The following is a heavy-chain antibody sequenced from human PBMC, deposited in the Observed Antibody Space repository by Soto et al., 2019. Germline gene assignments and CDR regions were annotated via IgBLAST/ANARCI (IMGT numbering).Heavy chain of an antibody. J-gene: IGHJ6*02. CDR2: IVVGSGNT. CDR3: AAVGWPSTPYYYGMDV. CDR1: GFTFTSSA. V-gene: IGHV1-58*02. Sequence: ASVKVSCKASGFTFTSSAMQWVRQARGQRLEWIGWIVVGSGNTNYAQKFQERVTITRDMSTSTAYMELSSLRSEDTAVYYCAAVGWPSTPYYYGMDVWGQGTTVTVSS.